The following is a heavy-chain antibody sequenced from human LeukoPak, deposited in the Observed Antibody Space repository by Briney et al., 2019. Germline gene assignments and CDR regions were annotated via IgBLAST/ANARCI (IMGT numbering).Heavy chain of an antibody. J-gene: IGHJ4*02. CDR2: INHSGST. CDR3: ALYSSGWNY. V-gene: IGHV4-34*01. CDR1: GGSFSGYY. D-gene: IGHD6-19*01. Sequence: SETLSLTCAVYGGSFSGYYWSWIRQPPGKGLEWIGEINHSGSTNYNPSLKSRVTISVDTSKNQFSLKLSSVTAADTAVYYCALYSSGWNYWGQGTLVTVSS.